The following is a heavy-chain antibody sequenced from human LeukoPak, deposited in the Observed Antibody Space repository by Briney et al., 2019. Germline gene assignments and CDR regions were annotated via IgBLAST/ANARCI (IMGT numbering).Heavy chain of an antibody. Sequence: ASVKVSCKASGYTFTGHYMHWVRQAPGQGLEWMGWINPNSGGTNYAQKFQGWVTMTRDTSISTAYMELSRLRSDDTAVYYCARLWFGDGSDAFDIWGQGTMVTVSS. CDR2: INPNSGGT. V-gene: IGHV1-2*04. CDR1: GYTFTGHY. CDR3: ARLWFGDGSDAFDI. J-gene: IGHJ3*02. D-gene: IGHD3-10*01.